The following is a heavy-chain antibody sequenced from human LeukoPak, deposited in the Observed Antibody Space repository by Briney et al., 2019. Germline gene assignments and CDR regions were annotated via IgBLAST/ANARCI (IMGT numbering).Heavy chain of an antibody. D-gene: IGHD2/OR15-2a*01. CDR3: ARSLNSWFDP. CDR1: GGTFSSYA. J-gene: IGHJ5*02. Sequence: SSETVSCKASGGTFSSYAISWVRQAPRQGREWMGGIIPIFGAANYAQKFQRRVTITTDESTSTAYMELSSLRCEDMGVYYCARSLNSWFDPWGGGTLV. CDR2: IIPIFGAA. V-gene: IGHV1-69*05.